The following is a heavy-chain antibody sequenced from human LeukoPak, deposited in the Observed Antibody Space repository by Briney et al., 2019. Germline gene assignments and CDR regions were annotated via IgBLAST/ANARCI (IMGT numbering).Heavy chain of an antibody. D-gene: IGHD1-1*01. Sequence: SETLSLTCTVSGGSISSGDYYWSWIRQPPGKGLEWIGYIYYSGSTYYNPSLKSRVTISVDTSKYQFSLKLSSVTAAYTAVYYCARERGATGTTPAFDIGGQGTMVTVSS. CDR1: GGSISSGDYY. CDR3: ARERGATGTTPAFDI. V-gene: IGHV4-30-4*08. J-gene: IGHJ3*02. CDR2: IYYSGST.